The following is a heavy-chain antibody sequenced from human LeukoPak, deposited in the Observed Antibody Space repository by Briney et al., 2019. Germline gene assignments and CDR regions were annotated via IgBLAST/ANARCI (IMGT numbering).Heavy chain of an antibody. CDR3: ARDTRVATIFGGAFDI. CDR2: IRYDGSNK. CDR1: GFTFSSYG. D-gene: IGHD5-12*01. Sequence: GSLRLSCAASGFTFSSYGMHWVRQAPGKGLEWVAFIRYDGSNKYYADSVKGRFTISRDNSKNTLYLQMNSLRAEDTAVYYCARDTRVATIFGGAFDIWGQGTMVTVSS. V-gene: IGHV3-30*02. J-gene: IGHJ3*02.